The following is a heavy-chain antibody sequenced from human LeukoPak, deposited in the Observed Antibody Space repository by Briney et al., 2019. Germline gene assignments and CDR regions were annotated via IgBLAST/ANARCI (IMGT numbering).Heavy chain of an antibody. CDR2: INPSGGST. Sequence: ASVKVSCKASGYTFTSYYMHWVRQAPGQGLEWMGIINPSGGSTSYAQKFQGRVTMTRDTSTSTVYMELSSLRSEDTAVYYCARGTEERDTAMAGGFDYWGQGTLVTVSS. CDR1: GYTFTSYY. J-gene: IGHJ4*02. CDR3: ARGTEERDTAMAGGFDY. D-gene: IGHD5-18*01. V-gene: IGHV1-46*01.